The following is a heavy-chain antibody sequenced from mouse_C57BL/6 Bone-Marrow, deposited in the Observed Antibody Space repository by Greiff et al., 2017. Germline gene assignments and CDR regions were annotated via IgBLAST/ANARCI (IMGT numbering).Heavy chain of an antibody. V-gene: IGHV1-52*01. J-gene: IGHJ1*03. CDR1: GYTFTSYW. Sequence: VQLQQPGAELVRPGSSVKLSCKASGYTFTSYWMHWVKQRPLQGLEWIGNIDPSDSETHYNQKFKDKATLTVNKSSSTAYMQLSSLTSEDSAVYYWARWVYGYFDVWGTGTTVTVSS. CDR2: IDPSDSET. CDR3: ARWVYGYFDV.